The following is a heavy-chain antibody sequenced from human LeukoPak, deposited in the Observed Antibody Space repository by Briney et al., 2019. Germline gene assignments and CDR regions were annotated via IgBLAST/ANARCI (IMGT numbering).Heavy chain of an antibody. CDR3: ARRNNNWSFDY. V-gene: IGHV4-61*02. CDR1: GGSISSGGYS. Sequence: SETLSPTCAVSGGSISSGGYSWSWIRQPAGKGLEWIGRIYSIGSTIYNPSLMSRLTMSVDTSKNQFSLKLSSVTAADTAVYFCARRNNNWSFDYWGQGILVTVSS. J-gene: IGHJ4*02. D-gene: IGHD1-1*01. CDR2: IYSIGST.